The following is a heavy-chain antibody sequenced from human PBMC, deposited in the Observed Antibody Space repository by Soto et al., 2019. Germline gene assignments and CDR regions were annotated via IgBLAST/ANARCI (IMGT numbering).Heavy chain of an antibody. D-gene: IGHD5-12*01. Sequence: PSETLSLTCTVSGGSILNGGHYWTWIRQHPGKGLEWIGYIYYSGSTYYNPSLKSRVTISVDTSKNQFSLKLSSVTAADTAVYYCARAWLQLYYDGMDVWRQGTTVTAS. CDR2: IYYSGST. CDR1: GGSILNGGHY. J-gene: IGHJ6*02. V-gene: IGHV4-30-4*08. CDR3: ARAWLQLYYDGMDV.